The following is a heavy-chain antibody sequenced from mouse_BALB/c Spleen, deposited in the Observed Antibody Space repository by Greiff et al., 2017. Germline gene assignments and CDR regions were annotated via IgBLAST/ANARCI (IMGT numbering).Heavy chain of an antibody. D-gene: IGHD1-1*01. Sequence: QVQLQQSGAELMKPGASVKISCKATGYTFSSYWIEWVKQRPGHGLEWIGEILPGSGSTNYNEKFKGKATFTADTSSNTAYMQLSSLTSEDSAVYYCARGPHYYGRAMDYWGQGTSVTVSS. V-gene: IGHV1-9*01. J-gene: IGHJ4*01. CDR1: GYTFSSYW. CDR2: ILPGSGST. CDR3: ARGPHYYGRAMDY.